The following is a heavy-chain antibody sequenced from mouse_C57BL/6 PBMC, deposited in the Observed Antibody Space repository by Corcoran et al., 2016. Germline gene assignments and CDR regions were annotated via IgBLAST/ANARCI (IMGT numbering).Heavy chain of an antibody. CDR2: INPNNGGT. CDR3: ARIEDYGYDGIAY. Sequence: EVQLQQSGPELVKPGASVKISCKASGYTFTDYYMNWVKQSHGKSLEWIGDINPNNGGTSYNQKFKGKATLTVDKSSSTAYMELRSLTSEDSAVYYCARIEDYGYDGIAYWGQGTLVTVSA. CDR1: GYTFTDYY. D-gene: IGHD2-2*01. V-gene: IGHV1-26*01. J-gene: IGHJ3*01.